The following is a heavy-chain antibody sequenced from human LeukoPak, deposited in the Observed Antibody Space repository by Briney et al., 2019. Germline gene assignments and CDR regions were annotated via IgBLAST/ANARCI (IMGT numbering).Heavy chain of an antibody. CDR3: ARGSATVTTLRVFDY. J-gene: IGHJ4*02. CDR1: GGSISSGGYY. V-gene: IGHV4-31*03. CDR2: IYYSGST. D-gene: IGHD4-17*01. Sequence: SQTLSLTCTVSGGSISSGGYYWSWIRQHPGKGLEWIGYIYYSGSTYYNPSLKSRVTISVDTSKNQFSLKLSSVTAADTAVYYCARGSATVTTLRVFDYWGQGTLVTVSS.